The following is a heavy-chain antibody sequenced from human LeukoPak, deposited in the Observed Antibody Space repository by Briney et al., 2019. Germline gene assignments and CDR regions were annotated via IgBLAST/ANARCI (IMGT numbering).Heavy chain of an antibody. CDR2: IYTNGST. J-gene: IGHJ4*02. D-gene: IGHD3-3*01. Sequence: SETLSLTCIVSGGSISSYYWSWIRQPPGNGLEWIGRIYTNGSTNDNPYLKSRITMSVDTFKNQFSLNLSSVTAGEMAVYYCARDRDFLDYWGQGTLVTVS. CDR3: ARDRDFLDY. V-gene: IGHV4-4*07. CDR1: GGSISSYY.